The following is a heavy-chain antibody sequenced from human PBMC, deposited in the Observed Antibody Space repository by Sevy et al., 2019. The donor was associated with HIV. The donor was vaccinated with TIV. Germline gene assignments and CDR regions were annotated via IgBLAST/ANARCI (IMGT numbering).Heavy chain of an antibody. D-gene: IGHD2-21*02. J-gene: IGHJ4*02. CDR1: GFTFSSFS. Sequence: GGSLRLSCTASGFTFSSFSMSWVRQAPGKGLEWVASINSRSTYIYHADPVKGRFTISRDNAKNSLYLQMNSLRAEDTAVYYCARDPLPGITAIQDYWGPGTLVTVSS. CDR2: INSRSTYI. CDR3: ARDPLPGITAIQDY. V-gene: IGHV3-21*01.